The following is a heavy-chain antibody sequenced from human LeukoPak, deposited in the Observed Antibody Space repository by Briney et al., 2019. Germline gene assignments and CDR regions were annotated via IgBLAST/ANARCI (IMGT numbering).Heavy chain of an antibody. J-gene: IGHJ4*02. CDR2: IYHSGST. CDR3: ARSYYFDY. V-gene: IGHV4-30-2*01. CDR1: GGSISSGGYS. D-gene: IGHD3-10*01. Sequence: SETLSLTCAVSGGSISSGGYSWSWIRQPPGKGLEWIGYIYHSGSTYYNPSLKSRVTISVDRSKSQFSLKLSSVTAADTAVYYCARSYYFDYWGQGTLVTVSS.